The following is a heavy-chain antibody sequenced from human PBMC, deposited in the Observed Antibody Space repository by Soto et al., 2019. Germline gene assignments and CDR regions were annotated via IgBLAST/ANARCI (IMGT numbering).Heavy chain of an antibody. J-gene: IGHJ6*02. D-gene: IGHD6-6*01. Sequence: QVQLQESGPGLVKPSETLSLTCTVSGGSVSSGSYYWSWIRQPPGKGLEWIGYIYYSGSTNYNPSRKSRVTISVDTSKNQFSLKLSSVTAADTAVYYCASSSSGDYYYYGMDVWGQGTTVTVSS. V-gene: IGHV4-61*01. CDR2: IYYSGST. CDR3: ASSSSGDYYYYGMDV. CDR1: GGSVSSGSYY.